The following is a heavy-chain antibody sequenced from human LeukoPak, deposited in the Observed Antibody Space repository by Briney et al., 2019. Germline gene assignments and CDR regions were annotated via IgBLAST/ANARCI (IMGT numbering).Heavy chain of an antibody. CDR1: GGTFSSYA. J-gene: IGHJ4*02. CDR3: ARDTSSTWYGGVDY. CDR2: INPNSGGT. V-gene: IGHV1-2*02. Sequence: ASVKVSCKASGGTFSSYAISWVRQAPGQGLEWMGGINPNSGGTNYAQKFQGRVTMTGDTSISTAYMELSRLTSDDTAVYYCARDTSSTWYGGVDYWGQGTLVTVSS. D-gene: IGHD6-13*01.